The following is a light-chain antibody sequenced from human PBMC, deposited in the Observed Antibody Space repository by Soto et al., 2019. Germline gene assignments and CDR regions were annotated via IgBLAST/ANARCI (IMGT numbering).Light chain of an antibody. CDR1: QSISCY. CDR2: STS. Sequence: DIQMTQSPSSLSASVGDRVTITCRASQSISCYLNWYQQKQGRAPRLLIYSTSTLQSGVPSKFSGSASGTDFTLTISSLQPEDFATYYCQQSYSTPWTFGQGTKVEIK. V-gene: IGKV1-39*01. CDR3: QQSYSTPWT. J-gene: IGKJ1*01.